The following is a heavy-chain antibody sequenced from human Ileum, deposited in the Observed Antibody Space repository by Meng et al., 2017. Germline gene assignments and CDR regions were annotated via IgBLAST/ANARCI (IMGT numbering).Heavy chain of an antibody. V-gene: IGHV3-30*19. CDR2: ISSGDIVT. D-gene: IGHD1-26*01. Sequence: GESLKISCEASGFAFRHYGMHWVRQAPGKGLEWVAAISSGDIVTHYTDSVKGRFTVFRDSSEDTLFLQMNSLRPEDTAIYFCARNSDPRGKHWYFDLWGRGTLVTVSS. CDR1: GFAFRHYG. CDR3: ARNSDPRGKHWYFDL. J-gene: IGHJ2*01.